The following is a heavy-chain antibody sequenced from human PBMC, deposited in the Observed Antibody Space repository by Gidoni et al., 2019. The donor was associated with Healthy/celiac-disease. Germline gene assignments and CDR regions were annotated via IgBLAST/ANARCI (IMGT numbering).Heavy chain of an antibody. V-gene: IGHV3-21*01. D-gene: IGHD3-10*01. Sequence: EVQLVESGGGLVKPGGSLRLSCAASGVTFSRYSMNWVRQAPGKGLEWVSSISSSSSYIYYADSVKGRFTISRDNAKNSLYLQMNSLRAEDTAVYYCARDWILWFGELSDAFDIWGQGTMVTVSS. J-gene: IGHJ3*02. CDR3: ARDWILWFGELSDAFDI. CDR1: GVTFSRYS. CDR2: ISSSSSYI.